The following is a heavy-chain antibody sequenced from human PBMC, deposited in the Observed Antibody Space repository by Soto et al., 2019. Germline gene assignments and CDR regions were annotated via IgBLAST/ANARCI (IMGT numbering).Heavy chain of an antibody. Sequence: GGSLRLSCAASGFTFSSYAMSWVRQAPGKGLEWVAGISGSGDSTYYADSVKGRFTISRDNSKNTLYLQMNSLRAEDTAVYYCAKGVPGIAVAGTGYFQHWGQGTLVTVSS. J-gene: IGHJ1*01. D-gene: IGHD6-19*01. CDR3: AKGVPGIAVAGTGYFQH. V-gene: IGHV3-23*01. CDR2: ISGSGDST. CDR1: GFTFSSYA.